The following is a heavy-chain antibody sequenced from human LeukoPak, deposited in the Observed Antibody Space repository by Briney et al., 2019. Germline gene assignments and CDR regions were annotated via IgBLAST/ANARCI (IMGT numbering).Heavy chain of an antibody. CDR1: GFTFSSHA. J-gene: IGHJ3*02. CDR3: ARRAYYDSSGYDFYDAFDI. D-gene: IGHD3-22*01. Sequence: GGSLRLSCVASGFTFSSHAMSWVRQAPGKGLEWVSTISGSGDSTFYADSVKGRFTISRDNSKNTLYLQMSSLRADDTAMYYCARRAYYDSSGYDFYDAFDIWGQGTMVTVSS. CDR2: ISGSGDST. V-gene: IGHV3-23*01.